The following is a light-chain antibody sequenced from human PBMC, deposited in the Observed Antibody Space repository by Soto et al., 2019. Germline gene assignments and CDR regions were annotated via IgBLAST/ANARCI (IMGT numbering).Light chain of an antibody. J-gene: IGLJ3*02. CDR3: GTAHDSGSQFVRV. CDR1: GCDSNYI. V-gene: IGLV9-49*01. Sequence: QPVLTQPPSASASLGASVTLTCTLSGCDSNYIVDWYQQRPGKGPRFVMIVGTGEIVGSKGDGIPDRFSVLGSGLNRYLTLKNIQEEDEGDYHCGTAHDSGSQFVRVFGGGTKLTVL. CDR2: VGTGEIVG.